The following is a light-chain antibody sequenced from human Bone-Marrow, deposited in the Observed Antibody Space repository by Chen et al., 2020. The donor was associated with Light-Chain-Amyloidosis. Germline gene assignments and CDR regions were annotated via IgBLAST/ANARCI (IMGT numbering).Light chain of an antibody. Sequence: QSALTQPASVSGSPGQSITISCTGTSCDVGSYNLVSWYKQHPVKAPKLMIYEGSKRPSGVSNRFSGSKSGNTASLTISGLQGEDEADYYCCSYAGSSTLVFGGGTKLTVL. CDR2: EGS. CDR1: SCDVGSYNL. V-gene: IGLV2-23*01. J-gene: IGLJ2*01. CDR3: CSYAGSSTLV.